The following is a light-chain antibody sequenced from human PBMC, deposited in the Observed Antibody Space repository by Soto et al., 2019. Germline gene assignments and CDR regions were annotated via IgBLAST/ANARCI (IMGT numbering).Light chain of an antibody. CDR2: GVT. J-gene: IGLJ2*01. Sequence: QSALTQPASVSGSPGQSITISCTGTSSDVGGYNYVSWYQQHPGKAPKLMIYGVTNRPSGVSNRFSGSKSGNTASLTISGLQAEDEADYYCSSDTSSTTLSVVFGGGTKVTVL. CDR1: SSDVGGYNY. CDR3: SSDTSSTTLSVV. V-gene: IGLV2-14*01.